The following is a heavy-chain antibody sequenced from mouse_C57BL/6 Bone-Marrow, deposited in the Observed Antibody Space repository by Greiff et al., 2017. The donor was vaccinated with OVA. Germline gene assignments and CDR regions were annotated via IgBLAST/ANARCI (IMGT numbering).Heavy chain of an antibody. CDR3: ARSVYDGYYPFAY. CDR2: ISYSGST. Sequence: EVKLVESGPGLAKPSQTLSLTCSVTGYSINSDYWNWIRKFPGNKLEYMGYISYSGSTYYNPSLKSRISITRDTSKNQYYLQLNSVTTEDTATYYCARSVYDGYYPFAYWGQGTLVTVSA. D-gene: IGHD2-3*01. CDR1: GYSINSDY. V-gene: IGHV3-8*01. J-gene: IGHJ3*01.